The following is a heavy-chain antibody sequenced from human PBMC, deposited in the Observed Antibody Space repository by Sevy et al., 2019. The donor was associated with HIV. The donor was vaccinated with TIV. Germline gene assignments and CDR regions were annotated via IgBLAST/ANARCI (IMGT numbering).Heavy chain of an antibody. V-gene: IGHV4-4*07. J-gene: IGHJ6*02. CDR3: ARVKDTAMAGKGYYGMDV. Sequence: SETLSLTCTVSGGSISSYYWSWIRQPAGKGLEWIGRIYTSGSTNYNPSLKSRVTMSVDTSKNQFSLKLSSVTAADPAVYYCARVKDTAMAGKGYYGMDVWGQGTTVTVSS. CDR2: IYTSGST. D-gene: IGHD5-18*01. CDR1: GGSISSYY.